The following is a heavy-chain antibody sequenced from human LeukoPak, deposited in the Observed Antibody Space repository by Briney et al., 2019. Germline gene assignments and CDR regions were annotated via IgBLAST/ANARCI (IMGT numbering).Heavy chain of an antibody. D-gene: IGHD2-15*01. V-gene: IGHV3-23*01. CDR2: ISGSGGST. J-gene: IGHJ5*02. CDR3: AKDRGCSGGSCYLNWFDP. Sequence: PGGSLRLSCAASGFTFSSYATSWVRQAPGKGLEWVSAISGSGGSTYYADSVKGRFTISRDNSKNTLYLQMNSLRAKDTAVYYCAKDRGCSGGSCYLNWFDPWGQGTLVTVSS. CDR1: GFTFSSYA.